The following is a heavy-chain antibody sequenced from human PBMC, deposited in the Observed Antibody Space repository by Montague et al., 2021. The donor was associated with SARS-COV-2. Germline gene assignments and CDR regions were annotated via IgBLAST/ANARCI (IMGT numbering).Heavy chain of an antibody. V-gene: IGHV6-1*01. CDR1: GDSVSSNTVA. CDR2: TYYRSKWYN. CDR3: ARDSEYSIYY. Sequence: CAISGDSVSSNTVAWNWFRQSPSRGLEWLGRTYYRSKWYNDYAVSMQSRVTINPDTSKNQFSLHVNSVTPEDTAVYYCARDSEYSIYYWGQGLLVTVS. D-gene: IGHD3-3*01. J-gene: IGHJ4*02.